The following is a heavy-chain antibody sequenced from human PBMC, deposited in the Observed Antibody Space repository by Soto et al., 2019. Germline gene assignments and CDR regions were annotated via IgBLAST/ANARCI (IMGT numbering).Heavy chain of an antibody. J-gene: IGHJ1*01. CDR3: AREGYCGGDCSIIFRH. CDR1: GGTFSSYA. V-gene: IGHV1-69*12. D-gene: IGHD2-21*02. CDR2: IIPIFGTA. Sequence: QVQLVQSGADVKKPGSSVKVSCKASGGTFSSYAISWVRQAPGQGLEWMGGIIPIFGTANYAQKFQGRVTITADESTSTAYMELSSLRSEDTAVYYCAREGYCGGDCSIIFRHWGQGTLVTVSS.